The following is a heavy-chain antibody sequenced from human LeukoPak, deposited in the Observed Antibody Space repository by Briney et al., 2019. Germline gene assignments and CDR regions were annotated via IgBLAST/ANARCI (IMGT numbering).Heavy chain of an antibody. V-gene: IGHV4-34*01. D-gene: IGHD2-21*02. CDR1: DGPFSGYY. J-gene: IGHJ4*02. CDR2: INHTGRT. CDR3: ARXXNVLVVTQKKKKPFDL. Sequence: KPSETLSLTCAVPDGPFSGYYWSWIRQAPGKGLEWIGEINHTGRTVYNQSLKSRVAISVDTSKKQFSLKVTSVTAADTGVYYCARXXNVLVVTQKKKKPFDLWGQGTLVIVSS.